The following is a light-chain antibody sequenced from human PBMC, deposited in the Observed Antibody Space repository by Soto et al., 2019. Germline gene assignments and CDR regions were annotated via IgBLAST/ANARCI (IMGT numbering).Light chain of an antibody. J-gene: IGLJ1*01. CDR2: QDT. CDR3: QAWDSSTCV. Sequence: SYELTQPPSLSVSPGQTASITCSGDKLGDKYACWYQQKPGQSPVLVIYQDTKRPSGIPERFSGSNSGNTATLTISGTQAMDEAAYYCQAWDSSTCVFGTGTKITVL. CDR1: KLGDKY. V-gene: IGLV3-1*01.